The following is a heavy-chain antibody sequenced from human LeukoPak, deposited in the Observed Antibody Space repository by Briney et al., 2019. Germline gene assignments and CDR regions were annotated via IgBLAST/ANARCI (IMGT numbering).Heavy chain of an antibody. CDR2: IYSGGNT. Sequence: GGSLRLSCTVSGFTVSSNSMSWVRQAPGKGLEWVSFIYSGGNTHYSDSVKGRFTISRDNSKNTLYLQMNSLRAEDTAVYYCARRAGEYSHPYDYWGRGTLVTVSS. V-gene: IGHV3-53*01. J-gene: IGHJ4*02. CDR3: ARRAGEYSHPYDY. CDR1: GFTVSSNS. D-gene: IGHD2/OR15-2a*01.